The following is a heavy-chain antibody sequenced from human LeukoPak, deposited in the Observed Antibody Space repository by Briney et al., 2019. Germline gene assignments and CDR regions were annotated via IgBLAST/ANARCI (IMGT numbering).Heavy chain of an antibody. D-gene: IGHD3-22*01. CDR1: GFTFSTYS. Sequence: GGSLRLSCAASGFTFSTYSMNWVRQAPGKGLEWVSYISSSSTIYYADSVKGRFTTSRDNAKNSLYLQMNSLRAEDTAVYYCARVPMWNYYDSVGWGQGTLVTVSS. V-gene: IGHV3-48*04. CDR2: ISSSSTI. CDR3: ARVPMWNYYDSVG. J-gene: IGHJ4*02.